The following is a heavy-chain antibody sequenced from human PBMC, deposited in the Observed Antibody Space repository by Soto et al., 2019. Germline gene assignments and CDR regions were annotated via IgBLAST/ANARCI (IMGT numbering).Heavy chain of an antibody. J-gene: IGHJ3*02. CDR1: GFTLSSYW. CDR2: INRDGSKK. V-gene: IGHV3-7*05. CDR3: ARDVSPGSSSLYLDAFDI. Sequence: EVQLEESGGDLVQPGGSLRLSCAASGFTLSSYWMTWVRQAPGKGLEWVANINRDGSKKSYLHSVRGRFTISRDNVRNSLYLQMDSLRADDTALYYCARDVSPGSSSLYLDAFDIWGQGTMGTVSS. D-gene: IGHD6-13*01.